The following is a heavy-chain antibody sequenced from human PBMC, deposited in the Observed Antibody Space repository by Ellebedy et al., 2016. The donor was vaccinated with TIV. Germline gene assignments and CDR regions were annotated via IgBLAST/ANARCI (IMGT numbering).Heavy chain of an antibody. Sequence: GESLKISCAASGFTFSSYAMHWVRQAPGKGLEYVSAISSNGGSTYYANSVKGRFTISRDNSKNTLYLQMGSLRAEDMAVYYCAREMYSSSSNLMGYWGQGTLVTVSS. CDR3: AREMYSSSSNLMGY. J-gene: IGHJ4*02. D-gene: IGHD6-6*01. CDR1: GFTFSSYA. V-gene: IGHV3-64*01. CDR2: ISSNGGST.